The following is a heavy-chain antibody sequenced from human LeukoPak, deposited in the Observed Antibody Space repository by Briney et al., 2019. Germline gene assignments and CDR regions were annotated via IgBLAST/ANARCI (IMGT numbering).Heavy chain of an antibody. D-gene: IGHD5-24*01. CDR2: IIPIFGTA. J-gene: IGHJ6*03. CDR3: ARGLGERWLPIYYYMDV. V-gene: IGHV1-69*06. CDR1: GFTFSSYA. Sequence: GGSLRLSCAASGFTFSSYAISWVRQAPGQGVEWMGGIIPIFGTANYAQKFQGRVTITADKSTSTAYMELSSLRSEDTAVYYCARGLGERWLPIYYYMDVWGKGTTVTVSS.